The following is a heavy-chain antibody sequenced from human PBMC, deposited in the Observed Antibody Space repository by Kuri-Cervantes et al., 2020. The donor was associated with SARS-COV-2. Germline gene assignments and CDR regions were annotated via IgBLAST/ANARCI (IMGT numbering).Heavy chain of an antibody. V-gene: IGHV1-46*01. D-gene: IGHD3-3*01. J-gene: IGHJ5*02. CDR3: ARSKSWRWFDP. Sequence: ASVKVSCKASGYRFTSNYMHWVRQAPEQGLEWMGIINPSEGYTTYAQKFQGRVTMTRDTSTSTVYMELSSLTSDDTAVYYCARSKSWRWFDPWGQGTLVTVSS. CDR1: GYRFTSNY. CDR2: INPSEGYT.